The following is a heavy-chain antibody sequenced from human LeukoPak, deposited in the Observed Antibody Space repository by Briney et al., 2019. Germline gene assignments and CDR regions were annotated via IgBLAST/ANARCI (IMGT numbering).Heavy chain of an antibody. D-gene: IGHD2-2*01. CDR1: GYSFTSYW. Sequence: GESLKISCKGSGYSFTSYWIGWVRQMPGKGLEWWGIIYPGDSDTRYSPSFQGQVTISADKSISTAYLQWNSLKASDTAMYYCARRRYCSSTSCRRYFDYWGQGTLVTVSS. J-gene: IGHJ4*02. V-gene: IGHV5-51*01. CDR3: ARRRYCSSTSCRRYFDY. CDR2: IYPGDSDT.